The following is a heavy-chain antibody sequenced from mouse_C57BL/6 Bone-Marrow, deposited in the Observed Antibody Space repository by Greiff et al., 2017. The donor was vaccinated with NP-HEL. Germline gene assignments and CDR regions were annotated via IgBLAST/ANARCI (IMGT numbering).Heavy chain of an antibody. D-gene: IGHD1-1*01. Sequence: EVKLMESGPVLVKPGASVKMSCKASGYTFTDYYMNWVKQSHGKSLEWIGVINPYNGGTSYNQKFKGKATLTVDKSSSTAYMELNSLTSEDSAVYYCARDSITTVVATRGYYFDYWGQGTTLTVSS. CDR3: ARDSITTVVATRGYYFDY. CDR2: INPYNGGT. V-gene: IGHV1-19*01. CDR1: GYTFTDYY. J-gene: IGHJ2*01.